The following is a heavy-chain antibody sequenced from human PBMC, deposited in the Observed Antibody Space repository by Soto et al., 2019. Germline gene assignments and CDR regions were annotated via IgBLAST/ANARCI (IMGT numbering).Heavy chain of an antibody. CDR2: MNVDGSTT. J-gene: IGHJ4*02. CDR3: ARDLTWNQADY. CDR1: GFTFTSHW. V-gene: IGHV3-74*01. Sequence: GGSLRLSCAASGFTFTSHWMHWVRQAPGKGLVWVSRMNVDGSTTSYADSVKGRFTISRDNAENTLYLQMNSLRVEDTAVYYCARDLTWNQADYWGQGTLVNVSS. D-gene: IGHD1-1*01.